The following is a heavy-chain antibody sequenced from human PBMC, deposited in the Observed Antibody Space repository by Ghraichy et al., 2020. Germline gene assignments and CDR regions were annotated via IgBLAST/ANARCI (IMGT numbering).Heavy chain of an antibody. CDR2: LKSKTDGGTT. CDR1: GFTFSNTW. Sequence: ETLSLTCAASGFTFSNTWMNWVRQAPGKGLEWVGRLKSKTDGGTTDYATPVKGRFTISRDDSENTLYLQMNGLKTEDTALYYCTTGFGTNWYGWGQGTLVTVSS. CDR3: TTGFGTNWYG. V-gene: IGHV3-15*01. D-gene: IGHD6-13*01. J-gene: IGHJ4*02.